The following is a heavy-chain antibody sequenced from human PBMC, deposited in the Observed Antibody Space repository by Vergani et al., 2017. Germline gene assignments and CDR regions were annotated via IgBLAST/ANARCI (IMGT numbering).Heavy chain of an antibody. J-gene: IGHJ4*02. CDR3: ARGYDTQDY. CDR2: IYYSGST. V-gene: IGHV4-59*01. CDR1: GGSISSYY. Sequence: QLQLQESGPGLVKPSETLSLTCTVSGGSISSYYWSWIRQPPGKGLEWIGYIYYSGSTNYNPSRKSRVTISVDTSKNQFSLKLSSVTAADTAVYYCARGYDTQDYWGQGTLVTVSS. D-gene: IGHD3-22*01.